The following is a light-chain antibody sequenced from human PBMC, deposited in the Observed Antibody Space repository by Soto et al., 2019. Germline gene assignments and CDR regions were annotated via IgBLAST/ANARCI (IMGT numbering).Light chain of an antibody. V-gene: IGKV1-5*03. CDR1: QSISHW. CDR3: QQYNHYSSYT. CDR2: KTS. J-gene: IGKJ2*01. Sequence: DLQMTQSPSTLSASVGDRVTITCRASQSISHWLAWYQQKPGEAPKLLIYKTSNLQSGVPSRFSGSGSGTEFTLTISSLQPDDLATYYCQQYNHYSSYTFGRGTKLEI.